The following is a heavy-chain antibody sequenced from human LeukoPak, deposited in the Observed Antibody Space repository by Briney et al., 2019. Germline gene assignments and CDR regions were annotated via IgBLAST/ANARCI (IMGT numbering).Heavy chain of an antibody. V-gene: IGHV4-38-2*01. CDR3: ARSVIVVVPAAALSFQH. J-gene: IGHJ1*01. CDR2: IYHSGST. D-gene: IGHD2-2*01. CDR1: GYFISSGYY. Sequence: SETLSLTCAVSGYFISSGYYWGWIRQPPGKGLEWIGSIYHSGSTYYNPSLKSRVTISVDTSKNQFSLKLSSVTAADTAVYYCARSVIVVVPAAALSFQHWGQGTLATVSS.